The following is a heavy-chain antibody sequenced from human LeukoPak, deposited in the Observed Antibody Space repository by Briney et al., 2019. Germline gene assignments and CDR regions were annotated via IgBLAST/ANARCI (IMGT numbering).Heavy chain of an antibody. CDR3: ARMVGLVSDF. CDR2: TYYRSKWHS. J-gene: IGHJ4*02. V-gene: IGHV6-1*01. D-gene: IGHD3-10*01. Sequence: SQTLSLTCAISGDSVSSNSAAWNWIRQSPSRGLECLGRTYYRSKWHSYYAPSVKSRITINPDTSKDQFSLQLKSVTPEDTAVYYCARMVGLVSDFWGQGTLVTVSS. CDR1: GDSVSSNSAA.